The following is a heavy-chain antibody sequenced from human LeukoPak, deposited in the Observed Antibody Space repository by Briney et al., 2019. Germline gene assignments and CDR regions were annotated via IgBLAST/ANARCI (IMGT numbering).Heavy chain of an antibody. J-gene: IGHJ6*03. D-gene: IGHD6-13*01. CDR3: ARVLGGSSWYFGYYYYYMDV. CDR2: ISGSGGST. Sequence: GGSLRLSCAASGFTFSSYAMSWVRQAPGKGLEWVSAISGSGGSTYYADSVKGRFTISRDNSKSTLYLQMNSLRAEDTAVYYCARVLGGSSWYFGYYYYYMDVWGKGTTVTVSS. V-gene: IGHV3-23*01. CDR1: GFTFSSYA.